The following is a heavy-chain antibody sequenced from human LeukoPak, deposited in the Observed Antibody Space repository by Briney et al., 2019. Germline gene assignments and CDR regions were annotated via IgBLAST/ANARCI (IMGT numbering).Heavy chain of an antibody. CDR2: IYYSGST. D-gene: IGHD5-24*01. J-gene: IGHJ4*02. V-gene: IGHV4-39*01. CDR3: ARRWAYYFDY. Sequence: PSETLSLTCTVSGGSISSSSYYWGWIRQPPGKGLEWIGSIYYSGSTYYNPSLKSRVTISVDTSKNQFSLKLSSVTAADTAVYYCARRWAYYFDYWGQGTLVTVSS. CDR1: GGSISSSSYY.